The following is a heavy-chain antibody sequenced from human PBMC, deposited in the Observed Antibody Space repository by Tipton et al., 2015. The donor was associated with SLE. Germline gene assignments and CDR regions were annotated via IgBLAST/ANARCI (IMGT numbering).Heavy chain of an antibody. CDR2: IRNKVKRYTT. V-gene: IGHV3-72*01. CDR1: GFSFSDHY. D-gene: IGHD6-19*01. J-gene: IGHJ2*01. Sequence: SGFSFSDHYMDWVRQAPGKGLEWVGRIRNKVKRYTTEYAASVKGRITISRDDSKNSLYLQLDSLYTEDTAVYYCTRARAVAGHWYFDLWDRGTLVTVSS. CDR3: TRARAVAGHWYFDL.